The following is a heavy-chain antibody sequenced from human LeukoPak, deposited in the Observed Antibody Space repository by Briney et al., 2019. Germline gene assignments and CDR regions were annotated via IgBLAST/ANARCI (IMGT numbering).Heavy chain of an antibody. Sequence: PGGSLRLSCAASGFTFSSYWMHWVRQAPGKGLVWVSRINSDGSTTNYADSVKGRFTISRDNAKNTLYLQRNSLRAEDTAVYYCARVGYSSSWYIDYWGQGTLVTVSS. CDR3: ARVGYSSSWYIDY. CDR1: GFTFSSYW. D-gene: IGHD6-13*01. CDR2: INSDGSTT. V-gene: IGHV3-74*01. J-gene: IGHJ4*02.